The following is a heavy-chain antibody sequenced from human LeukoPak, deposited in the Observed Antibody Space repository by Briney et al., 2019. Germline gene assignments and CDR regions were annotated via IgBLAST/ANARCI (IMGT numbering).Heavy chain of an antibody. CDR3: ASRILTGYSN. CDR2: IYYSGST. Sequence: SETLSLTCTVSGGSISSSSYYWGWLRQPPGKGLEWIGSIYYSGSTYYNPSLKSRVTISVDTSKNQFSLKLSSVTAADTAVYYCASRILTGYSNWGQGTLVTVSS. V-gene: IGHV4-39*01. J-gene: IGHJ4*02. D-gene: IGHD3-9*01. CDR1: GGSISSSSYY.